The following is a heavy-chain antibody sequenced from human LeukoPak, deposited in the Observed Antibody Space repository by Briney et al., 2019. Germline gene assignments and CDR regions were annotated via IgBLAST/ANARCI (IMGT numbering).Heavy chain of an antibody. CDR2: INTYSHDP. CDR1: GYTFTSYG. CDR3: ARGDIDSSGYYLNWIDP. D-gene: IGHD3-22*01. J-gene: IGHJ5*02. Sequence: ASVKVSCKASGYTFTSYGIIWVRQAPGLGREWMGWINTYSHDPNYAKKFQGRVAMTTDTSTRTAYMELRSLTSDDTAMYYCARGDIDSSGYYLNWIDPWGQGTLVTVSS. V-gene: IGHV1-18*01.